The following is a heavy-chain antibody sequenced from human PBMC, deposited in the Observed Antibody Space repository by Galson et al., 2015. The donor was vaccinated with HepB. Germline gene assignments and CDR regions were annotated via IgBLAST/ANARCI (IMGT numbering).Heavy chain of an antibody. CDR2: VNAGGGA. CDR3: AKCGVFSSGWCNSSDP. V-gene: IGHV3-23*01. D-gene: IGHD6-19*01. J-gene: IGHJ5*02. CDR1: GFAFSSYA. Sequence: SLRLSCAASGFAFSSYAMIWVRQAPGKGLEWVSAVNAGGGAFYADSVKGRFTISRDNSKNTLSLQMNSLGAEDTAVYYCAKCGVFSSGWCNSSDPWGQGTLVTVSS.